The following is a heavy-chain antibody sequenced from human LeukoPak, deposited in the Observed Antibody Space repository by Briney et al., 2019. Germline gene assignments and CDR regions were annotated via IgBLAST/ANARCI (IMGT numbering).Heavy chain of an antibody. CDR3: ARGLGYSNYGH. D-gene: IGHD4-11*01. J-gene: IGHJ4*02. Sequence: GRSLRLSCAASGFTFSSYTMNWVRQAPGKGLEWVSSITSSSSYTYYADSVKGRFTISRDNAKNSLYLQMNSLRAEDTAVYYCARGLGYSNYGHWGQGTLVTVSS. CDR1: GFTFSSYT. CDR2: ITSSSSYT. V-gene: IGHV3-21*01.